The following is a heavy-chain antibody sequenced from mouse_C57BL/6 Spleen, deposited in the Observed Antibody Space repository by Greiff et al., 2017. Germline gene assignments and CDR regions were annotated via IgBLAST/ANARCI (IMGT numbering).Heavy chain of an antibody. D-gene: IGHD2-3*01. V-gene: IGHV5-9-1*02. CDR1: GFTFSSYA. CDR2: ISSGGDYI. J-gene: IGHJ4*01. CDR3: TRDDGYSYYYAMDY. Sequence: EVKVEESGEGLVKPGGSLKLSCAASGFTFSSYAMSWVRQTPEKRLEWVAYISSGGDYIYYADTVKGRFTISRDNARNTLYLQMSSLKSEDTAMYYCTRDDGYSYYYAMDYWGQGTSVTVSS.